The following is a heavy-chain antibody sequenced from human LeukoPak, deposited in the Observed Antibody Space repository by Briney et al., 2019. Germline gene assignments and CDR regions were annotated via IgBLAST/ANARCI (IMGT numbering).Heavy chain of an antibody. D-gene: IGHD1-20*01. CDR2: INHSGST. CDR1: GGSFSGYH. Sequence: SETLSLTCAVYGGSFSGYHWSWIRQPPGKGLEWIGEINHSGSTNYNPSLKSRVTISVDTSKNQFSPKLSSVTAADTAVYYCARTYNWNLNWFDPWGQGTLVTVSS. J-gene: IGHJ5*02. V-gene: IGHV4-34*01. CDR3: ARTYNWNLNWFDP.